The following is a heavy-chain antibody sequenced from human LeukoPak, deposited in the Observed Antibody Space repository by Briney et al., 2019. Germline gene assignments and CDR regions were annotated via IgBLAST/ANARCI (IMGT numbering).Heavy chain of an antibody. CDR1: GYTFTSYG. CDR3: ARDQGSGGWYVGY. V-gene: IGHV1-18*01. J-gene: IGHJ4*02. CDR2: IGAYNGNT. Sequence: ASVKVSCKASGYTFTSYGVSWVRPAPGPGVEWMGWIGAYNGNTNYAPKLQGRVTMTTDTSTSTAYMELRSLRSDDTAVYYCARDQGSGGWYVGYWGQRTLVTVSS. D-gene: IGHD6-19*01.